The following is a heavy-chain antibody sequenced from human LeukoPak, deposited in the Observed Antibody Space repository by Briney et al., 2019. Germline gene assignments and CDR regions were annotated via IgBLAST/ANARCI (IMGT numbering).Heavy chain of an antibody. V-gene: IGHV3-74*01. CDR3: ARHGQLGGFDY. CDR2: IDRDGSST. CDR1: GFTFSSYW. D-gene: IGHD7-27*01. J-gene: IGHJ4*02. Sequence: GGSLRLSCAASGFTFSSYWMHWVRQAPGKGLVWVSRIDRDGSSTNYADSVKGRFTISRDNAKNTLYLQMNSLRAEDRAVYYCARHGQLGGFDYWGQGTLVTVSS.